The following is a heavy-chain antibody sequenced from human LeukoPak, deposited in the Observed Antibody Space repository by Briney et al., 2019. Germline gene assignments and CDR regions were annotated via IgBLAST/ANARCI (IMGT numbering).Heavy chain of an antibody. CDR3: AKGEVVVISDPDY. V-gene: IGHV3-23*01. J-gene: IGHJ4*02. D-gene: IGHD3-22*01. CDR1: GFTFSSYT. CDR2: ITTSDGNT. Sequence: RGSLRLSCAASGFTFSSYTMSWVRQAPGKGLEWVSTITTSDGNTYYADSVKGRFTISRDNSKNTLYLQMNSLRAEDTAVYYCAKGEVVVISDPDYWGQGTLVTVSS.